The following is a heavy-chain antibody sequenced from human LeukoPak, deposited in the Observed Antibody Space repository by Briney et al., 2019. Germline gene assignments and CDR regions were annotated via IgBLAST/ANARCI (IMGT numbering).Heavy chain of an antibody. V-gene: IGHV4-31*03. D-gene: IGHD3-10*01. J-gene: IGHJ4*02. CDR2: IYYSGST. CDR3: ARKGYYGSGSYCDY. Sequence: SETLSLTCTVSGGSISSGGYYWSWIRQHPGKGLEWIGYIYYSGSTYYNPSLKSRVTISVDTSKNQFSLKLSSVTAADTAVYYCARKGYYGSGSYCDYWGQGTLVTVSS. CDR1: GGSISSGGYY.